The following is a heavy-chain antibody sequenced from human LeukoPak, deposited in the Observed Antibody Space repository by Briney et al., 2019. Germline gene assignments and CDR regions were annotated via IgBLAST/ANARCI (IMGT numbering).Heavy chain of an antibody. J-gene: IGHJ6*03. D-gene: IGHD6-19*01. CDR3: ARDKRVAVAGTYIYYYYMDV. Sequence: SETLSLTCTVSGGSISSYYWSWIRQPAGKGLEWIGRIYISGSGSTNYNPSLKSRVTMSVDTSKNQFSLKLSSVTAADTAVYYCARDKRVAVAGTYIYYYYMDVWGNGATVTISS. CDR2: IYISGSGST. CDR1: GGSISSYY. V-gene: IGHV4-4*07.